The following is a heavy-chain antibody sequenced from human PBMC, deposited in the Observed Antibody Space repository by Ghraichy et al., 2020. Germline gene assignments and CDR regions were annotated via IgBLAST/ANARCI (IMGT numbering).Heavy chain of an antibody. V-gene: IGHV4-4*09. CDR1: GGSISSYY. D-gene: IGHD6-19*01. J-gene: IGHJ4*02. CDR2: IYTSGST. Sequence: GSLRLTCTVSGGSISSYYWSWIRQPPGKGLEWIGYIYTSGSTNYNPSLKSRVTISVDTSKNQFSLKLSSVTAADTAVYYCARHSGSSGWYGPPNFDYWGQGTLVTVSS. CDR3: ARHSGSSGWYGPPNFDY.